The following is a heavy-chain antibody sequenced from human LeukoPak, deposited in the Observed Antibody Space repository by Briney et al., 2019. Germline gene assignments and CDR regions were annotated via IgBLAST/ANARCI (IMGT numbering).Heavy chain of an antibody. D-gene: IGHD3-3*01. CDR2: INPNSGDT. V-gene: IGHV1-2*06. CDR3: ASWSYFDY. J-gene: IGHJ4*02. Sequence: GASVKVSCKASGYTFTGYYMHWARQAPGQGLQWMGRINPNSGDTGYAQKFQGRVTMTRDTSITTAYMELTNLRSDDTAVYYCASWSYFDYWGQGTLVTVSS. CDR1: GYTFTGYY.